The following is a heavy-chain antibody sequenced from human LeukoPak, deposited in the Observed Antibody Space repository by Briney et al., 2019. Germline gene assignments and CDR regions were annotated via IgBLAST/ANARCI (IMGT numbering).Heavy chain of an antibody. CDR1: GGSISSGSYY. CDR2: IYTSGST. Sequence: SQTLSLTCTVSGGSISSGSYYWSWIRQPAGKGLEWIGRIYTSGSTNYNPSLKSRVTISVDTSKNQFSLKLSSVTAADTAVYYCASGWSGAFDIWGQGTMVTVSS. D-gene: IGHD6-19*01. J-gene: IGHJ3*02. V-gene: IGHV4-61*02. CDR3: ASGWSGAFDI.